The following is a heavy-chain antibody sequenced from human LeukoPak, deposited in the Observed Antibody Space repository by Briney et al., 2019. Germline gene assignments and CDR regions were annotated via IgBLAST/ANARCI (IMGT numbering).Heavy chain of an antibody. V-gene: IGHV3-43D*03. CDR2: ISWDGGST. J-gene: IGHJ5*02. CDR1: GFTFDDYA. Sequence: GGSLRLSCAASGFTFDDYAMHWVRQAPGKGLEWVSLISWDGGSTYYADSVKGRFTICRDNAKNSLYLQMNSLRDDDMALYYCARGNSGSYSQDWFDPWGQGTLVTVSS. CDR3: ARGNSGSYSQDWFDP. D-gene: IGHD1-26*01.